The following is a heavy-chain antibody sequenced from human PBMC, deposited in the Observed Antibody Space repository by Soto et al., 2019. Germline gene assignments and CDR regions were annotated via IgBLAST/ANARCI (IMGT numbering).Heavy chain of an antibody. CDR3: ARWDYGVYARFDY. D-gene: IGHD4-17*01. J-gene: IGHJ4*02. Sequence: ASVKVSCKASGYTFTSHDINWVRQATGQGLEWMGWMNPNSGNTGYAQKFKGRVTMTRNTSISTAYMELSSLRSEDTAVYYCARWDYGVYARFDYWGQGTLVTVSS. CDR2: MNPNSGNT. CDR1: GYTFTSHD. V-gene: IGHV1-8*01.